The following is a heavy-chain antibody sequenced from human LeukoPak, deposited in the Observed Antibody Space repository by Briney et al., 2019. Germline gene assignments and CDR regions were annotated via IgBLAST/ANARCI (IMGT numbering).Heavy chain of an antibody. CDR3: ARGKGGVPSSP. J-gene: IGHJ4*02. Sequence: GGSLRLSCTASGFTFSNSAMSWVRQAPGKGLEWVSDINGSGGSTYYADSVKGRFTISRDNAKNTLYLQMNSLRAEDTAVYYCARGKGGVPSSPWGQGTLVTVSS. D-gene: IGHD3-16*01. CDR2: INGSGGST. CDR1: GFTFSNSA. V-gene: IGHV3-23*01.